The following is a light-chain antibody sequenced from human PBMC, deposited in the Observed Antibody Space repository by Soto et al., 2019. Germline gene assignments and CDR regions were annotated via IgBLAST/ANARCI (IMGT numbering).Light chain of an antibody. Sequence: DIQMTQSPSSLSASVGDRVTITCRASQSISTYLNWYQQKLGKAPKLLIYAASSLQSGVPSRFSGSGSGTDFTLTISSLQPEDFATYYCQQSYSTSRGFGQGTRLEIK. CDR2: AAS. CDR3: QQSYSTSRG. CDR1: QSISTY. J-gene: IGKJ5*01. V-gene: IGKV1-39*01.